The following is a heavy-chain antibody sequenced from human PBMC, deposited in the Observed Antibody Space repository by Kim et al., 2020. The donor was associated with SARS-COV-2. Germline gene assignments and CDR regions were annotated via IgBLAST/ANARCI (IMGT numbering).Heavy chain of an antibody. V-gene: IGHV3-33*01. J-gene: IGHJ4*02. Sequence: YYADAGKGRFTISRDMSKNTLYLQMDNLRAEDTAVYYCARDRYSSSVDYWGQGTLVTVSS. CDR3: ARDRYSSSVDY. D-gene: IGHD6-19*01.